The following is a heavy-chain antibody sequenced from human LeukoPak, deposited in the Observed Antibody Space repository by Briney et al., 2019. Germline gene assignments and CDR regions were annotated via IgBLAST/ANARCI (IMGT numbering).Heavy chain of an antibody. CDR3: ARQSMTGNERGDDAFDI. CDR1: GYTFSRYG. J-gene: IGHJ3*02. V-gene: IGHV1-18*01. CDR2: ISAHNGNT. D-gene: IGHD3-9*01. Sequence: GASVKVSCKASGYTFSRYGISWVRQAPGQGLERMGWISAHNGNTNYAQKFQGRVAMTTDTSTSTAYMELRSLRSDDTAVYYCARQSMTGNERGDDAFDIWGQGTMVTVSS.